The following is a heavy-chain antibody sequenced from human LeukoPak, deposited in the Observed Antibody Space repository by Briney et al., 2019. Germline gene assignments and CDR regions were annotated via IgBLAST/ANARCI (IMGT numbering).Heavy chain of an antibody. CDR1: GFTFSDYD. J-gene: IGHJ4*02. V-gene: IGHV3-13*01. D-gene: IGHD1-1*01. Sequence: GGSLRLSCAASGFTFSDYDMHWVRQAVGKGLDSVSAIGTAGDTYYTGSVKGRFTISRENAKNSLYLQMNSLRAGDTAVYYCARVAKERVGGVYYFDYWGQGTLVTVSS. CDR3: ARVAKERVGGVYYFDY. CDR2: IGTAGDT.